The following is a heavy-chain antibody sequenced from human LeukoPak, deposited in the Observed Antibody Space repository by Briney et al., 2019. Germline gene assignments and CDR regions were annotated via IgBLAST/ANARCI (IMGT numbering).Heavy chain of an antibody. CDR3: ARETYGGNSYYFDY. Sequence: GGSLRLSCAASGFTSSSYWMSWVRQAPGKGLEWVANIKQDGSEKYYVDSVKGRFTISRDNAKNSLYLQMNSLRAEDTAVYYCARETYGGNSYYFDYWGQGTLVTVSS. CDR2: IKQDGSEK. V-gene: IGHV3-7*01. J-gene: IGHJ4*02. CDR1: GFTSSSYW. D-gene: IGHD4-23*01.